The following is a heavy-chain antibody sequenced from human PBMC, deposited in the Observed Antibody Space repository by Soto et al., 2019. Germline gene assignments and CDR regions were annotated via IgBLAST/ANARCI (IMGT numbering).Heavy chain of an antibody. CDR3: ARDHSDYDILTGSGWFDP. D-gene: IGHD3-9*01. Sequence: QVQPVQSGAEVKKPGSSVKVSCKASGGTFSSYTISWVRQAPGQGLEWMGRIIPILGIANYAQKFQGRVTITADKSTSTAYMELSSLRSEDTAVYYCARDHSDYDILTGSGWFDPWGQGTLVTVSS. CDR2: IIPILGIA. J-gene: IGHJ5*02. CDR1: GGTFSSYT. V-gene: IGHV1-69*08.